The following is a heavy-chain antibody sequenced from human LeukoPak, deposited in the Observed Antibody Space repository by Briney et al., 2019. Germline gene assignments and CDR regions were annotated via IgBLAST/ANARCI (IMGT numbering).Heavy chain of an antibody. D-gene: IGHD2-15*01. CDR3: ARDEYCSGGSCYAYYYYYYGMDV. CDR1: GGTFSSYA. Sequence: ASVKDSCKASGGTFSSYAISWVRQAPGQGLEWMGRIIPILGIANYAQKFQGRVTITADKSTSTAYMELSSLRSEDTAVYYCARDEYCSGGSCYAYYYYYYGMDVWGQGTTVTVSS. J-gene: IGHJ6*02. CDR2: IIPILGIA. V-gene: IGHV1-69*04.